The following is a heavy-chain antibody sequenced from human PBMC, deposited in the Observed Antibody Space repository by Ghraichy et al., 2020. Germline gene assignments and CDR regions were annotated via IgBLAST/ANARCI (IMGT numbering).Heavy chain of an antibody. CDR2: ISWNSGSI. Sequence: LNISCAASGFTFDDYAMHWVRQAPGKGLEWVSGISWNSGSIGYADSVKGRFTISRDNAKNSLYLQMNSLRAEDTALYYCATGAYGDPLRPYYYYGMDVWGQGTTVTVSS. J-gene: IGHJ6*02. CDR3: ATGAYGDPLRPYYYYGMDV. V-gene: IGHV3-9*01. D-gene: IGHD4-17*01. CDR1: GFTFDDYA.